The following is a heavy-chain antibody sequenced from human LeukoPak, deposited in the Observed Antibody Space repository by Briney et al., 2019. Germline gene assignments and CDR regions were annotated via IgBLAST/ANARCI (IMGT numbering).Heavy chain of an antibody. Sequence: SETLSLTCAVYGGSFSGYYWSWIRQPPGKGLEWIGEINHSGSTNYNPSLKSRVTISVDTSKNQFSLKLSSVTAADTAVYYRARARATVIHYYYYYMDVWGKGTTVTVSS. V-gene: IGHV4-34*01. CDR2: INHSGST. D-gene: IGHD4-17*01. CDR1: GGSFSGYY. J-gene: IGHJ6*03. CDR3: ARARATVIHYYYYYMDV.